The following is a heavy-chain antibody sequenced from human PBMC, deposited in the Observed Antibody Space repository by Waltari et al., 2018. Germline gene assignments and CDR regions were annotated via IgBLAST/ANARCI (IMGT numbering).Heavy chain of an antibody. Sequence: EVQLVESGGGLVQPGGSLRLSCAASGFTFSSYWMSWVRQAPGKGLGWVANIKQDGSEKNYVDSVKGRFIISRDNTRNSLYLQMSSLRAEDTAIYYCARDLWPEDYWGQGTLVTVSS. J-gene: IGHJ4*02. D-gene: IGHD2-21*01. CDR1: GFTFSSYW. CDR2: IKQDGSEK. CDR3: ARDLWPEDY. V-gene: IGHV3-7*01.